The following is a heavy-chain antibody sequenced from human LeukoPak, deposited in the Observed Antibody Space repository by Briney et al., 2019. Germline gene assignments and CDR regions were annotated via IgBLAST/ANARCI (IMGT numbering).Heavy chain of an antibody. D-gene: IGHD5-18*01. CDR2: MNPSGGST. Sequence: ASVKVSCKASGYTFTSYYMQWVRQAPGQGLEWMGIMNPSGGSTSYAQKFQGRVTMTRDTSTSTVYTELSSLRSEDTAVYNCARGGMGIQLWSFDYWGQGTLVTVSS. J-gene: IGHJ4*02. CDR3: ARGGMGIQLWSFDY. CDR1: GYTFTSYY. V-gene: IGHV1-46*01.